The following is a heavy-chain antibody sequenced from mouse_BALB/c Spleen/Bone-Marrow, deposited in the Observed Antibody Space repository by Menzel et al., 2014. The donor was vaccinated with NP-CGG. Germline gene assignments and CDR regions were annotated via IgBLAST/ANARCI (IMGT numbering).Heavy chain of an antibody. CDR3: ARETARAMMDY. J-gene: IGHJ4*01. Sequence: QVQLQQSGPELVKPGASVKLSCKASGYTFTSYWINWVKQRPGQGLEWIGEIHPSNGRTNYSEKFKTKATLTVDKSSTTAHMQLRSLTYEDSAVYFCARETARAMMDYWGQGTSVTVSS. CDR1: GYTFTSYW. V-gene: IGHV1S81*02. D-gene: IGHD3-2*01. CDR2: IHPSNGRT.